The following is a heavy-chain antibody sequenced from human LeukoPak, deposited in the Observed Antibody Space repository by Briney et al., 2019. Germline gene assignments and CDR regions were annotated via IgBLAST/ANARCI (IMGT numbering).Heavy chain of an antibody. J-gene: IGHJ4*02. V-gene: IGHV4-39*07. CDR3: ARDQRSLFDV. CDR1: DGSINSDTYY. CDR2: IYSGGNT. Sequence: SETLSLTCGVSDGSINSDTYYWGWIRQPPGKGLEWIASIYSGGNTFYNPSLKSRVTISIDTSKEQFSLKLTSVTAADTAVYYCARDQRSLFDVWGQGSLVTVSS. D-gene: IGHD1-26*01.